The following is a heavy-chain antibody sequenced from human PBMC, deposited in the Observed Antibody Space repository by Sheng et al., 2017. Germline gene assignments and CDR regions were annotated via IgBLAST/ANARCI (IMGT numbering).Heavy chain of an antibody. V-gene: IGHV4-39*02. CDR2: YIIVGAP. Sequence: QMQLEESGPGRGEAFGDPVLTCAVSGVSIDNSSYYWAWIRQAPREGAWSGLAAYIIVGAPTTIRPSRVSHHIRQDTSKNHFSLKLXAVTAADTAVYFCARDFIGQTSSWGYMDVWGKGTTV. CDR3: ARDFIGQTSSWGYMDV. CDR1: GVSIDNSSYY. D-gene: IGHD2-2*01. J-gene: IGHJ6*03.